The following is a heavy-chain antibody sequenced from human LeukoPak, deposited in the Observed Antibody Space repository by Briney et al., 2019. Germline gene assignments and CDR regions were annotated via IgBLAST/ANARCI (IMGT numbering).Heavy chain of an antibody. CDR2: ITWNSDDM. Sequence: GGSLRLSCAASGFTFDGYGMYWVRQAPGKGLEWVSGITWNSDDMAYADYVKGRFTISRDNAKNCLYLQMNSLRVEDTALYYCTKVTDWRTGFDYWGQGTLVTVSS. J-gene: IGHJ4*02. V-gene: IGHV3-9*01. CDR1: GFTFDGYG. CDR3: TKVTDWRTGFDY. D-gene: IGHD3-9*01.